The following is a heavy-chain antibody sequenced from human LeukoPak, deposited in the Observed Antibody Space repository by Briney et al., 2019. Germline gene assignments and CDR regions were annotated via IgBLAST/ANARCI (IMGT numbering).Heavy chain of an antibody. Sequence: SETQSLTCTVSGGSISSYYWSWIRQPPGKGLEWIGYIYYSGSTNYNPSLKSRVTISVDTSKNQFSLKLSSVTAADTAVYYCARDLGCGGDCYAFDIWGQGTMVTVSS. V-gene: IGHV4-59*01. CDR3: ARDLGCGGDCYAFDI. CDR2: IYYSGST. CDR1: GGSISSYY. J-gene: IGHJ3*02. D-gene: IGHD2-21*02.